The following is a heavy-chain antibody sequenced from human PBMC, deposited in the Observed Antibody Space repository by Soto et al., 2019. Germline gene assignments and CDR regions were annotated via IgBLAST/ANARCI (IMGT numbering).Heavy chain of an antibody. CDR2: IYPRDSDT. J-gene: IGHJ3*02. CDR1: GFIFSSYW. CDR3: SRPGVSSAFEI. V-gene: IGHV5-51*01. Sequence: GESLKIACKGSGFIFSSYWIGWVRQMPGKGLECMGIIYPRDSDTRYNPSFQGQVAISVEKAITTAYLQWSTLNTSDTAMYYCSRPGVSSAFEISGQGTMVTVSS. D-gene: IGHD3-3*01.